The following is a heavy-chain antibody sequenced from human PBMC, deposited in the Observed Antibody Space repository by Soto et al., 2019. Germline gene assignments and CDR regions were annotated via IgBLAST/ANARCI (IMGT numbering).Heavy chain of an antibody. J-gene: IGHJ5*02. Sequence: QVQLVQSGAEVKKPGASVKVSCKASGYTFTGYYMHWVPQAPGQGLEWMGWINPNSGGTNYAQKLQGRVTMTRDTSISTAYMELSRRRSDDTAVYYCARGLTARRGSCSGGSCYAGNWFDPWGQGTLVTVSS. CDR2: INPNSGGT. D-gene: IGHD2-15*01. CDR3: ARGLTARRGSCSGGSCYAGNWFDP. V-gene: IGHV1-2*02. CDR1: GYTFTGYY.